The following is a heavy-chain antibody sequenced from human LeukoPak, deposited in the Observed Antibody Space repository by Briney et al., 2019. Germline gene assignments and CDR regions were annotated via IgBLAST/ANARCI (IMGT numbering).Heavy chain of an antibody. Sequence: SETLSLTCTVSGVSISSSNSYWGWIRQPPGKGLEWIGSIYYSGNTYYNASLKSQVSISIDTSKNQFSLRLTSVTAADTAVYYCARGIPLYYDFWSGYFDYWGQGTLVTVSS. V-gene: IGHV4-39*01. CDR1: GVSISSSNSY. J-gene: IGHJ4*02. D-gene: IGHD3-3*01. CDR2: IYYSGNT. CDR3: ARGIPLYYDFWSGYFDY.